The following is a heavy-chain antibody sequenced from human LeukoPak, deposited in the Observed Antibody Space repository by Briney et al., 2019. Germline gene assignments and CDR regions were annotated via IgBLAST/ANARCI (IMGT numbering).Heavy chain of an antibody. Sequence: SVKVSCKASGGTFSTLDISWVRQAPGHGLEWMGGIIPLFGPANHAQKFQDRVTIIADESTTTAYMELSSLRSEDTAVYYCARLGSGYDPGDFWGQGTLVTVST. D-gene: IGHD5-12*01. CDR3: ARLGSGYDPGDF. J-gene: IGHJ4*02. CDR1: GGTFSTLD. CDR2: IIPLFGPA. V-gene: IGHV1-69*13.